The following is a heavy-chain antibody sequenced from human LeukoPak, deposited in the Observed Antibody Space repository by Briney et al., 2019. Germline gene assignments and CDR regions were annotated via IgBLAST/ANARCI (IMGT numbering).Heavy chain of an antibody. J-gene: IGHJ3*02. D-gene: IGHD1-1*01. Sequence: GGSLRLSCAASGFTLSNHWMIWVRQAPGKGLECVANIKQDGIEKYYLDSVKGRFTISRDNSKNTLYLQMNSLRAEDTAEYYCAKSLLTTATGTGRAFDIWGQGTMVTVSS. CDR3: AKSLLTTATGTGRAFDI. CDR1: GFTLSNHW. CDR2: IKQDGIEK. V-gene: IGHV3-7*03.